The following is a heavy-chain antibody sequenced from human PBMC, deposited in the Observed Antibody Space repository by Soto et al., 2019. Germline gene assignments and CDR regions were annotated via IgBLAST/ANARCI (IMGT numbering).Heavy chain of an antibody. J-gene: IGHJ4*02. V-gene: IGHV3-23*01. Sequence: EVQLLESGGGLVQPGGSLRLSCAASGFTFSSYAMSWVRQAPGKGLEWVSAISGTGGSTYYADSVKGRFTISRDNSKNTLFLQMNSLSAEDTAVYYCATHSCSGGSCFTRYFDYWGQGTLVTVSS. CDR1: GFTFSSYA. CDR3: ATHSCSGGSCFTRYFDY. D-gene: IGHD2-15*01. CDR2: ISGTGGST.